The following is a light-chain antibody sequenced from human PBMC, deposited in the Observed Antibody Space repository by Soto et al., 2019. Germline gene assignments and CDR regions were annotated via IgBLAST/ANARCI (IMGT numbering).Light chain of an antibody. CDR3: QQCGSPPFT. Sequence: EIVLTQSPGTLSLSPGERATLSCRASQSVTSTYLAWYQQKPGQAPRLLIYGASSRATGIPDRFSGSGSGTDFTLTISRLEPEDFAVYYCQQCGSPPFTFGPGTQVDIK. V-gene: IGKV3-20*01. J-gene: IGKJ3*01. CDR2: GAS. CDR1: QSVTSTY.